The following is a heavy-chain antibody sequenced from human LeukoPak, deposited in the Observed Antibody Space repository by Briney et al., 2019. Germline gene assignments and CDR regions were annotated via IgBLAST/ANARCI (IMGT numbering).Heavy chain of an antibody. CDR3: ANWVAVAGYYFDY. CDR2: IYSGGST. Sequence: GGSLRLSCAASEFSVGSNYMTWVRQAPGKGLEWVSLIYSGGSTYYADSVKGRFTISRDNSKNTLYLQMNSLRAEDTAVYYCANWVAVAGYYFDYWGQGTLVTVSS. D-gene: IGHD6-19*01. V-gene: IGHV3-66*01. J-gene: IGHJ4*02. CDR1: EFSVGSNY.